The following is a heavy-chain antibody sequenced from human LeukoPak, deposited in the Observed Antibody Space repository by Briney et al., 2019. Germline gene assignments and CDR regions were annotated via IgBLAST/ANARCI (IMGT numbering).Heavy chain of an antibody. CDR1: GYTFTSYC. V-gene: IGHV1-46*01. D-gene: IGHD3-9*01. CDR2: INPSGGST. J-gene: IGHJ4*02. Sequence: ASVKVSCKASGYTFTSYCMHSVRQAPGQGLEWMGIINPSGGSTSYAQKFQGRVPMTRDTSTSTVYMALSSLRSEDTAVYYCARAGYDILTGYRRPFDYWGQGTLVTVSS. CDR3: ARAGYDILTGYRRPFDY.